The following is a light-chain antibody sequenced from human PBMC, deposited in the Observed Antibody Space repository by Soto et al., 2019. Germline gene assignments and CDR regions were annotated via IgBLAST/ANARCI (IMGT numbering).Light chain of an antibody. CDR2: LAS. CDR1: QSIQPF. J-gene: IGKJ2*01. V-gene: IGKV1-5*03. Sequence: DIQLTQFPSTLSASVGDAVTITCRASQSIQPFLAWYQQKPGKAPKLLIYLASRLESGVASRFSGSGYGTEFGTEFTLTITNLQPDDFATYFCKHYNSHSYYTFGQGTKLEVK. CDR3: KHYNSHSYYT.